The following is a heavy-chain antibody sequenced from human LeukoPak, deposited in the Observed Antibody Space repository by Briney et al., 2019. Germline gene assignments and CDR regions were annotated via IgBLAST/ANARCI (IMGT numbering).Heavy chain of an antibody. V-gene: IGHV4-34*01. CDR1: GGSFSTYY. Sequence: PSETLSLTCDVSGGSFSTYYWSWIRQSPEEGLEWLGEVNHSGYTNYNPSLKGRVTISVDTSKTQYSLKLSSVTAADTAVYYCARQLYGSAYWGQGTLVTVSS. CDR3: ARQLYGSAY. CDR2: VNHSGYT. D-gene: IGHD3-16*01. J-gene: IGHJ4*02.